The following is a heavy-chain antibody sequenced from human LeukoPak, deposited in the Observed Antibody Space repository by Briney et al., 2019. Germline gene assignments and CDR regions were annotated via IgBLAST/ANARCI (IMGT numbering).Heavy chain of an antibody. CDR2: IYDSGST. CDR1: GGSIRSSYYY. CDR3: ARGGVRPFDY. V-gene: IGHV4-39*07. D-gene: IGHD1-1*01. Sequence: SETLSLTCTVSGGSIRSSYYYWGWIRQPPGKGLEWIGSIYDSGSTYYNPSLKSRVTISVDTSKNQFSLKLSSVTAADTAVYYCARGGVRPFDYWGQGTLVTVSS. J-gene: IGHJ4*02.